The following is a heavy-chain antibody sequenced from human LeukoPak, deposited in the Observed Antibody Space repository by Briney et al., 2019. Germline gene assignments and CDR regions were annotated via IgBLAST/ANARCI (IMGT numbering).Heavy chain of an antibody. J-gene: IGHJ4*02. CDR1: GGTFSNYA. D-gene: IGHD3-22*01. CDR3: ARVPREPYYDSSGYWFLDY. CDR2: IIPILGTS. V-gene: IGHV1-69*13. Sequence: GASVKVSCKASGGTFSNYAISWVRQAPGQGLEWMGGIIPILGTSNYAQKFQDGLTITADESTSTAYLELSSLTSADTAVYYCARVPREPYYDSSGYWFLDYWGQGTLVTVSS.